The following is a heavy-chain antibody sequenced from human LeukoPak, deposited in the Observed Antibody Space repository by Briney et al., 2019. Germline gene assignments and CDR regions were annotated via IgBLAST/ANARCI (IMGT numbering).Heavy chain of an antibody. CDR2: ISGGGGST. J-gene: IGHJ4*02. CDR3: WTDQSYYYSSGYYEGGFDY. D-gene: IGHD3-22*01. Sequence: GGSLRLSCAASGFTFSSYAMSWVRQAPGKGLEWVSAISGGGGSTYYADSVKGRFTISRDNSKNTLYLQMNSLRAEDTAVYYCWTDQSYYYSSGYYEGGFDYWGQGTLVTVSS. V-gene: IGHV3-23*01. CDR1: GFTFSSYA.